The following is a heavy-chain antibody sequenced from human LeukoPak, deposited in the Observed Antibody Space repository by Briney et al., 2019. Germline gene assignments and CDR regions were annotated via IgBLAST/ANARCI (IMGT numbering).Heavy chain of an antibody. CDR1: GFTFSAYV. J-gene: IGHJ4*01. D-gene: IGHD2-8*02. CDR2: ISNDGNEE. V-gene: IGHV3-30*04. Sequence: PGGSLRLSCAASGFTFSAYVMHWVRQAPGKGLECVAVISNDGNEEYYADSVKGRFSISRDNSKNTLYLQMSSLRTEDTAVYYCARDGGYTGGWTYGAGDYWGQGTLVTVSS. CDR3: ARDGGYTGGWTYGAGDY.